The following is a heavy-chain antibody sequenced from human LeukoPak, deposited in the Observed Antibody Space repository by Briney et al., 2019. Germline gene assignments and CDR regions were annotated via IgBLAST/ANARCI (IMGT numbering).Heavy chain of an antibody. D-gene: IGHD1-1*01. CDR1: GYSISSGYY. Sequence: SETLSLTCTVSGYSISSGYYWGWIRQPPGKGLEWIGSIYYSGSTYYNPSLKSRVTISVDTSKNQFSLKLSSVTAADTAVYYCARDPLKERFFDYWGQGTLVTVSS. J-gene: IGHJ4*02. CDR2: IYYSGST. CDR3: ARDPLKERFFDY. V-gene: IGHV4-38-2*02.